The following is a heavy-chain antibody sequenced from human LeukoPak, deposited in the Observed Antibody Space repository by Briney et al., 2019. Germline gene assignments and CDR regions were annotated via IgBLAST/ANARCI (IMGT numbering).Heavy chain of an antibody. CDR2: ISGSGGST. V-gene: IGHV3-23*01. J-gene: IGHJ6*03. CDR3: AKDLAGRKYYYMDV. Sequence: PGGSLRLSCAASGFTFSSYAMSWVRQAPGKGLEWVSAISGSGGSTYYADSVKGRFTISRDNSKNTLYLQMNSLRAEDTAVYYCAKDLAGRKYYYMDVWGKGTTVTVSS. D-gene: IGHD6-13*01. CDR1: GFTFSSYA.